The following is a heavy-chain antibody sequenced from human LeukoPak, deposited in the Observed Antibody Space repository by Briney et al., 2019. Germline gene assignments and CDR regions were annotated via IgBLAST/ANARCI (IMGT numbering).Heavy chain of an antibody. CDR3: AKDNYGSGSYLVYFDS. CDR1: GFTFSTYS. CDR2: IAFDGSVK. J-gene: IGHJ4*02. D-gene: IGHD3-10*01. Sequence: KTGRSLRLSCATSGFTFSTYSMHWVRQAPGKGLEWLAVIAFDGSVKYYAESVKGRFTISRDNSRKTLDLQMNSLRAEDTAVYYCAKDNYGSGSYLVYFDSWGQGTLVTVSS. V-gene: IGHV3-30-3*02.